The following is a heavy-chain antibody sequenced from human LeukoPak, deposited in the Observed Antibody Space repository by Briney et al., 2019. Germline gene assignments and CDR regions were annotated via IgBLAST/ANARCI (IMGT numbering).Heavy chain of an antibody. J-gene: IGHJ6*02. D-gene: IGHD2-2*01. V-gene: IGHV3-30*04. CDR1: GFTFSSYA. CDR3: ARSYCSSTSCYFYYYGMDV. CDR2: ISYDGSNK. Sequence: PGRSLRLSCAASGFTFSSYAMHWVRQAPGKGLEWVAVISYDGSNKYYADSAKGRFTISRDNSKNTLYLQMNSLRAEDTAVYYCARSYCSSTSCYFYYYGMDVWGQGTTVTVSS.